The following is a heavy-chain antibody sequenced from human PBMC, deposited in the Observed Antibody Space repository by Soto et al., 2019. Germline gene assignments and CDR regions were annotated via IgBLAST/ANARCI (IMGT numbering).Heavy chain of an antibody. CDR3: VRVRRPGRGINC. CDR2: TYYRSNCNN. D-gene: IGHD3-10*01. CDR1: GNSVSIDIVG. Sequence: SPTLSLTCAISGNSVSIDIVGWNWIMQSPSRGLEWLGRTYYRSNCNNDYAVSVKSRMTLNADTSKNQVSLQLSSVTPEDTAVYYCVRVRRPGRGINCCGQASLVTVS. V-gene: IGHV6-1*01. J-gene: IGHJ4*02.